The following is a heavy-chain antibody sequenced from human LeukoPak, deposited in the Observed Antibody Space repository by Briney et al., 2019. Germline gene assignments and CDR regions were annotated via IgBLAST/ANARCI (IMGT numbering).Heavy chain of an antibody. V-gene: IGHV1-8*03. CDR2: MNPNSGNT. CDR1: GYTFTSYD. D-gene: IGHD1-26*01. Sequence: ASVKVSCKASGYTFTSYDINWVRQATGQGLEWMGWMNPNSGNTGYTQKFQGRVTITRNTSISTAYMELSSLRSEDTAVYYCARGSGSYYAFDIWGQGTMVTVSS. CDR3: ARGSGSYYAFDI. J-gene: IGHJ3*02.